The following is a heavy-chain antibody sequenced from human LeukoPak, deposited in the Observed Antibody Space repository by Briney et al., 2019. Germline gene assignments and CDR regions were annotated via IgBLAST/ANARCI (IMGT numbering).Heavy chain of an antibody. V-gene: IGHV4-59*08. CDR1: GGSISSHY. Sequence: SETLSLTCTVSGGSISSHYWSWIRQPPGKRLEWIGYIYYTGSTNYNPSLKSRISISLDSSKTQFSLRLSSVTAADTAIYFCARPHGSGSLTDWGQGTLVTVSS. CDR3: ARPHGSGSLTD. D-gene: IGHD3-10*01. CDR2: IYYTGST. J-gene: IGHJ4*02.